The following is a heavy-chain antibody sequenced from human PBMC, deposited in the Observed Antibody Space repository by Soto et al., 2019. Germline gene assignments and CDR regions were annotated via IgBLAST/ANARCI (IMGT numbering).Heavy chain of an antibody. D-gene: IGHD5-12*01. CDR2: IIPIFGTA. V-gene: IGHV1-69*13. CDR3: ARDHRARYSGYDGYYYGMDV. J-gene: IGHJ6*02. CDR1: GGTFSSYA. Sequence: ASVKVSCKASGGTFSSYAISWVRQAPGQGLEWMGGIIPIFGTANYAQKFQGRVTITADEPTSTAYMELSSLRSEDTAVYYCARDHRARYSGYDGYYYGMDVWGQGTTVTVSS.